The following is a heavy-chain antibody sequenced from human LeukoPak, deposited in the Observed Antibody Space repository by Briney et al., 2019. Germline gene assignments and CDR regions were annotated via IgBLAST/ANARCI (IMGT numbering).Heavy chain of an antibody. J-gene: IGHJ6*02. CDR1: GYTFTSYD. Sequence: ASVKVSCKASGYTFTSYDINWVRQATGQGLEWMGWMNPNSGNAGYAQKFQGRVTMTRNTSISTAYMELSSLRSEDTAVYYCARGRQVLRGVTGHHGSYYYGMDVWGQGTTVTVSS. V-gene: IGHV1-8*01. CDR3: ARGRQVLRGVTGHHGSYYYGMDV. CDR2: MNPNSGNA. D-gene: IGHD3-10*01.